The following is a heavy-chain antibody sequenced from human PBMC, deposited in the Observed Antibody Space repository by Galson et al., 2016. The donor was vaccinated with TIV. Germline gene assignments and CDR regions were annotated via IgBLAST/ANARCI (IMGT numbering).Heavy chain of an antibody. D-gene: IGHD3-22*01. CDR2: IDPSDSYT. CDR1: GYSFTNYW. Sequence: QSGAEVKKPGESLRISCKGSGYSFTNYWIAWVRQTPGKGLEWMGRIDPSDSYTNYSPSFQGHVIISTDKSITTAYLQWSSLKASDTAMYYCARHYYDTSGFAASFDFWGQGTPVTVSS. J-gene: IGHJ4*02. V-gene: IGHV5-10-1*01. CDR3: ARHYYDTSGFAASFDF.